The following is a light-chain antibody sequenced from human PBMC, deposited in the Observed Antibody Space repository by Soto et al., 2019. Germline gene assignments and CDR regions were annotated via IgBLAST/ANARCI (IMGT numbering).Light chain of an antibody. CDR2: DTS. CDR1: QSVRDRS. J-gene: IGKJ1*01. CDR3: QQYGSSPET. Sequence: EIVLTQSPGTLSLSPGERATISCRASQSVRDRSLAWYQQKPGQAPSLLIYDTSTRATGVPDRFSGSGSGTDFALTISRVEPEDFAIYFCQQYGSSPETFGQGTKVEI. V-gene: IGKV3-20*01.